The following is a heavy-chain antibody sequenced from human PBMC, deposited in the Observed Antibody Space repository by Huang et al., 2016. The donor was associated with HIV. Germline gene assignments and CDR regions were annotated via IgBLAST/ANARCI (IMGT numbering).Heavy chain of an antibody. CDR3: ERSAYGDLDY. J-gene: IGHJ4*02. CDR2: MNPNTGNT. D-gene: IGHD4-17*01. CDR1: GYTFTNYD. V-gene: IGHV1-8*02. Sequence: QVHLVQSGAEVKKPGASVKVSCKASGYTFTNYDINWGRQAPGRGLEWMGWMNPNTGNTGFAQSFQGRVTMTRKTSITTAYMELTSLTSEDTAVYYCERSAYGDLDYWGLGTLVIVSS.